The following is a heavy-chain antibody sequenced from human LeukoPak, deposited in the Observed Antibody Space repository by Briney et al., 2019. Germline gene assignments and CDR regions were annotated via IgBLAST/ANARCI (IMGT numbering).Heavy chain of an antibody. V-gene: IGHV3-23*01. CDR1: GFIFTSYT. CDR2: ISGSGDTT. CDR3: AKRGGGTYDYCMDV. J-gene: IGHJ6*02. Sequence: PGGSLRLSCAASGFIFTSYTMTWVRQAPGKGLEWVSAISGSGDTTSYADSVKGRFAISRDNSKNTLYLQMNSLRAEDTAAYYCAKRGGGTYDYCMDVWGQGTTVTVSS. D-gene: IGHD2-15*01.